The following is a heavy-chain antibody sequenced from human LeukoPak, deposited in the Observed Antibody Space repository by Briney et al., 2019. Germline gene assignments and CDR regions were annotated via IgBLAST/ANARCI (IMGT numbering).Heavy chain of an antibody. J-gene: IGHJ4*02. V-gene: IGHV3-23*01. CDR2: ISGSGGST. Sequence: PGGSLRLSCAASGFTFSSYGMSWVRQAPGKGLEWVSAISGSGGSTYYADSVKGRFTISRDNAKNTLYLQMNSLRAEDTAVYYCARDILTGFFGNWGQGTLVTVSS. CDR3: ARDILTGFFGN. CDR1: GFTFSSYG. D-gene: IGHD3-9*01.